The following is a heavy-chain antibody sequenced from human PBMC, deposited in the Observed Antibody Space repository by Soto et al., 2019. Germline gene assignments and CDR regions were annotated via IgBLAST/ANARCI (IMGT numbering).Heavy chain of an antibody. CDR2: IYYSGST. CDR1: GGSISSGGYY. V-gene: IGHV4-31*03. CDR3: ARDVAGGGNFDY. J-gene: IGHJ4*02. D-gene: IGHD3-16*01. Sequence: QVQLQESGPGLVKPSQTLSLTCTVSGGSISSGGYYWSWIRQHPGKGLEWIGYIYYSGSTYYNPSVRSRVTISVDTSKNQFSRKLTSVTAADTAVYYCARDVAGGGNFDYWGQGTLVTVSS.